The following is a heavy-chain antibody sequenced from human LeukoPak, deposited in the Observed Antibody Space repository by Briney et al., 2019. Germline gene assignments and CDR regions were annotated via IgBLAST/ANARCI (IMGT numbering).Heavy chain of an antibody. J-gene: IGHJ5*02. CDR3: ARGELRFLHRFDP. Sequence: GESLKISCKGSGYSFTSYRIGWVRQMPGKGLEWMGIIYPGDSDTRYSPSFQGQVTISADKSISTAYLQWSSLKASDTAMYYCARGELRFLHRFDPWGQGTLVTVSS. V-gene: IGHV5-51*01. CDR2: IYPGDSDT. D-gene: IGHD3-3*01. CDR1: GYSFTSYR.